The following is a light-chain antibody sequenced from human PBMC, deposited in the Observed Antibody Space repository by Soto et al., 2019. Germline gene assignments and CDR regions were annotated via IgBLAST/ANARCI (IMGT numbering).Light chain of an antibody. J-gene: IGLJ1*01. CDR1: SSDVGGYNY. Sequence: QSVLTQPASVSGSPGQSITISCTGTSSDVGGYNYASWYQQHPGKAPKLMIYDVSNRPSGVSNRFSGSKSGNTASLTISGLQAEDEADYYCSSYTSSSTYVFGTGTKLTVL. V-gene: IGLV2-14*01. CDR3: SSYTSSSTYV. CDR2: DVS.